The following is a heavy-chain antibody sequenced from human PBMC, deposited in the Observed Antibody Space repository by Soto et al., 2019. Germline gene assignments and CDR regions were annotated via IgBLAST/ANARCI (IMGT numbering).Heavy chain of an antibody. D-gene: IGHD2-21*01. CDR2: IRGTGGET. CDR3: AQNRGWGVVSPTHDY. J-gene: IGHJ4*02. Sequence: EVQLLESGGGIVQPGGSLRVSCVASGFTFRNFVMSWVRQAPGKGLEWVSDIRGTGGETFYADSVKGRFTISRDNSKNTLYLKMNSLRDEDTALYFCAQNRGWGVVSPTHDYWGQGTLVTVSS. V-gene: IGHV3-23*01. CDR1: GFTFRNFV.